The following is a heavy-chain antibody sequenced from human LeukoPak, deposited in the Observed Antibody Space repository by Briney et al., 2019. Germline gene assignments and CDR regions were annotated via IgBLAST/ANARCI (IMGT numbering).Heavy chain of an antibody. CDR3: ASVASSSWELYYYYYYGMDV. D-gene: IGHD6-13*01. V-gene: IGHV1-2*06. CDR1: GYTFTCYY. Sequence: ASVKVSCKASGYTFTCYYMHWVRQAPGQGLEWMGRINPNSGGINYAQKFQGRVTMTRDTSISTAYMELSRLRSDDTAAYYCASVASSSWELYYYYYYGMDVWGQGTTVTVSS. CDR2: INPNSGGI. J-gene: IGHJ6*02.